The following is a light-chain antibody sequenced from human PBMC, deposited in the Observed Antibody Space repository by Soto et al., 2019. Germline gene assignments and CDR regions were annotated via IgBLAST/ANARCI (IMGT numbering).Light chain of an antibody. CDR2: DIF. V-gene: IGKV3D-15*01. CDR1: QSVGSD. J-gene: IGKJ4*01. Sequence: SESGGGRVINYCRASQSVGSDLAWYQQKPGQAPRLVIYDIFTRATGVPTRISGSESGTEVTLPMCRHHCGAVVLYYGPHYTSSPSTIDGGTKVEIK. CDR3: PHYTSSPST.